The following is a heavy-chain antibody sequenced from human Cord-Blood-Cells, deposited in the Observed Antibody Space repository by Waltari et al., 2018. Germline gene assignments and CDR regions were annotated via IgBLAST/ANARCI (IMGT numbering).Heavy chain of an antibody. D-gene: IGHD3-3*01. CDR3: ARGGGTSEWYNWFDP. CDR2: INHSGST. V-gene: IGHV4-34*01. J-gene: IGHJ5*02. Sequence: QVQLQQWGAGLLKPSETLSLTCAVYGGSFSGYYWSWIRQPPGKGLAWIGEINHSGSTNYNPSLKSRVTISVDTSKNQFSLKLSSVTAADTAVYYCARGGGTSEWYNWFDPWGQGTLVTVSS. CDR1: GGSFSGYY.